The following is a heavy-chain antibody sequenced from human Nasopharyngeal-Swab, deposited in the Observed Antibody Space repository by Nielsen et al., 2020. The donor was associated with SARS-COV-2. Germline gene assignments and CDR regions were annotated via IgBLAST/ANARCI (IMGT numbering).Heavy chain of an antibody. CDR1: GFTFSNYN. V-gene: IGHV3-48*04. J-gene: IGHJ4*02. Sequence: GESLKISCAASGFTFSNYNMNWVRQARGKGLEWVSYITSTSSTIYYADSVKGRFTISRDNAKNSLSLQINSLRAEDTAMYYCVSSYYGSAYWGQGTLVTVSS. CDR2: ITSTSSTI. CDR3: VSSYYGSAY. D-gene: IGHD3-10*01.